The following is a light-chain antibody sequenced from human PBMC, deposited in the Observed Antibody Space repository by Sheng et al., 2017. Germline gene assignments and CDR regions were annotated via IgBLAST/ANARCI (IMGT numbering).Light chain of an antibody. Sequence: QSALTQPASVSGSPGQSITISCTGTSSDVGRYNYVSWYQQYPGKGPKVMIYDVDKRPSGISTRFSGSKSGNMASLTISGLQAEDEALYSCSSFTTTSSWVFGGGTKLTVL. CDR1: SSDVGRYNY. CDR2: DVD. V-gene: IGLV2-14*01. J-gene: IGLJ3*02. CDR3: SSFTTTSSWV.